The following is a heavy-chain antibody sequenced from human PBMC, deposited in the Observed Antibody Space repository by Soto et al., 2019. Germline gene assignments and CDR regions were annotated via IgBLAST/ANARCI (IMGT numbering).Heavy chain of an antibody. V-gene: IGHV3-23*01. Sequence: GGSLRLSCAASGFTFSSYAMSWVRQAPGKGLEWVSAISGSGGSTYYADSVKGRFTISRDNSKNTLYLQMNSLRAEDTAVYYCARGGTRGYSYGPFDYWGQGTLVTVSS. CDR1: GFTFSSYA. D-gene: IGHD5-18*01. CDR3: ARGGTRGYSYGPFDY. CDR2: ISGSGGST. J-gene: IGHJ4*02.